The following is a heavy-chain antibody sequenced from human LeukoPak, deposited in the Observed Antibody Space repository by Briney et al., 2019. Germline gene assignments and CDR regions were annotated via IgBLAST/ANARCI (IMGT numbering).Heavy chain of an antibody. J-gene: IGHJ6*03. CDR1: GGSISSSSYY. Sequence: SETLSLTCTVSGGSISSSSYYWGWIRQPPGKGLEWIGSIYYSGSTYYNPSLSRRVTISVDTSKNQFSLKLSSVTAGDTAVYYCATEISMVRGVIFHYYYYMDVWGKGTTVTVSS. CDR3: ATEISMVRGVIFHYYYYMDV. D-gene: IGHD3-10*01. CDR2: IYYSGST. V-gene: IGHV4-39*07.